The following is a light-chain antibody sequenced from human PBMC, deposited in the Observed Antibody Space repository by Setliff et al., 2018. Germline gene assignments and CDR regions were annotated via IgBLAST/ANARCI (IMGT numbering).Light chain of an antibody. CDR2: EVT. Sequence: QSVLAQPASVPGSPGQSITISCSGTIGDVGAYDFVSWYQHHPGKAPKLVIYEVTNRPSGISNRFSGSKSGNSASLIISGLQAEDEADYYCSAYTSSSTYVFGTGTKVTVL. CDR3: SAYTSSSTYV. CDR1: IGDVGAYDF. V-gene: IGLV2-14*01. J-gene: IGLJ1*01.